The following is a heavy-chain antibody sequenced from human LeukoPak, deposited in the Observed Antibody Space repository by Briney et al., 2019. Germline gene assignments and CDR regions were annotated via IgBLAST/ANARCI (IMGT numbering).Heavy chain of an antibody. D-gene: IGHD5-18*01. V-gene: IGHV3-73*01. J-gene: IGHJ4*02. CDR2: IRSKANSYAT. CDR3: TTRLTTTMVLIDY. CDR1: GFTFSGSA. Sequence: GGSLRLSCAASGFTFSGSAMHWVRQASGKGLEWVGRIRSKANSYATAYAASVKGRFTISRDDSKNTAYLQMNSLKTEDTAVYYCTTRLTTTMVLIDYWGQGTLVTVSS.